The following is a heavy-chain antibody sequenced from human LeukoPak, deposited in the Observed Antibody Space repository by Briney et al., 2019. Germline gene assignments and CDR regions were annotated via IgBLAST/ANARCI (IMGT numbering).Heavy chain of an antibody. CDR3: ARTLGRSDYGGKGPDY. CDR1: GSSISSSNYY. CDR2: VFNTGST. V-gene: IGHV4-39*07. J-gene: IGHJ4*02. Sequence: PSETLSLTCTVSGSSISSSNYYWGWIRQPPGKGLEWIGSVFNTGSTYSNPSLKSRVTISVDTSKNQFSLKLSSVTAADTAVYYCARTLGRSDYGGKGPDYWGQGTLVTVSS. D-gene: IGHD4-23*01.